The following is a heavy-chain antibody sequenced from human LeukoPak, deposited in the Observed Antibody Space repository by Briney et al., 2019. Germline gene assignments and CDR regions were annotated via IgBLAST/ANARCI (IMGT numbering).Heavy chain of an antibody. J-gene: IGHJ4*02. D-gene: IGHD2-21*02. V-gene: IGHV4-59*01. CDR3: ARASKHIVVVTD. CDR1: GGSISSYY. CDR2: IYYSGST. Sequence: SETLSLTCTVSGGSISSYYWSWIRQPPGKGLEWIGYIYYSGSTNYNPSLKSRVTISVDTSKNQFSLKLSSVTAADTAVYYCARASKHIVVVTDWGQGTLVTVS.